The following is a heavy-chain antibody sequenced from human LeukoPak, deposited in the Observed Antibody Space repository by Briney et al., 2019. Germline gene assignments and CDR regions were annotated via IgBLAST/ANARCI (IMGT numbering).Heavy chain of an antibody. V-gene: IGHV6-1*01. CDR1: GDSVPSNSAA. CDR2: TYYSSKWYN. CDR3: GRDMNVDVDLDL. Sequence: SQTLSLTCAISGDSVPSNSAAWSWIRQSPSRGLEWLGRTYYSSKWYNDYEVAVKSRITNNPDKSKNHFSLKRNSLTPEDTAVYYCGRDMNVDVDLDLCGRGTLVTVSS. D-gene: IGHD5-12*01. J-gene: IGHJ2*01.